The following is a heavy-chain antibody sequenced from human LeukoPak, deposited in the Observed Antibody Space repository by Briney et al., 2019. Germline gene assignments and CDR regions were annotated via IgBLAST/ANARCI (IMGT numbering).Heavy chain of an antibody. CDR1: GFTFSSYA. Sequence: GGSLRLSCAASGFTFSSYAMHWVRQAPGKGLEWVAVISYDGSNKYYADSVKGRFTISRDNSKNTLYLQMNSLRAEDTAVYYCARTQYEWNDDGGPFDYWGQGTLVTVSS. CDR3: ARTQYEWNDDGGPFDY. CDR2: ISYDGSNK. J-gene: IGHJ4*02. D-gene: IGHD1-1*01. V-gene: IGHV3-30-3*01.